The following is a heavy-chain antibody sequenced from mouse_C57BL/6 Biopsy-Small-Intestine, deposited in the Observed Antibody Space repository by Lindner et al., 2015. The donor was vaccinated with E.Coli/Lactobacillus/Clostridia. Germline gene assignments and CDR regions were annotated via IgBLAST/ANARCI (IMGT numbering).Heavy chain of an antibody. CDR2: INPNNGGT. V-gene: IGHV1-18*01. Sequence: VQLQESGPELVKPGASVKISCKASGYSFTDYNMAWVKQSHGKSLEWIGHINPNNGGTIYNQRFKGKATLTVDKSSSTAYMELRSLTSEDTAVYYCARRGIRGYQFDYWGQGTTLTVSS. CDR1: GYSFTDYN. CDR3: ARRGIRGYQFDY. J-gene: IGHJ2*01. D-gene: IGHD2-14*01.